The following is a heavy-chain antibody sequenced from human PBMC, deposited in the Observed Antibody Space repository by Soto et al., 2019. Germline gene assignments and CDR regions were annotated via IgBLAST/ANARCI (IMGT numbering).Heavy chain of an antibody. CDR1: GFTFINTG. J-gene: IGHJ4*02. Sequence: EVQVLQSGGGLVPPGGSLRLSCAGSGFTFINTGMSWVRQAPGQVLEWVSAITGNGDTTYYADSVKGRFTISRDNSKSTLYLQMNSLRAEDTAVYYCAKIDGYFDYWGQGTLVTVSS. CDR3: AKIDGYFDY. CDR2: ITGNGDTT. V-gene: IGHV3-23*01. D-gene: IGHD3-22*01.